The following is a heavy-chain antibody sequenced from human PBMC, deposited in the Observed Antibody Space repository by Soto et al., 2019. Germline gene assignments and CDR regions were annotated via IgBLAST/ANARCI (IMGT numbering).Heavy chain of an antibody. J-gene: IGHJ5*02. CDR3: AREKRGIAARRLWGWAWFDP. CDR1: GYTFTGYY. CDR2: INPNSGGT. Sequence: QVQLVQSGAEVKKPGASVKVSCKASGYTFTGYYMHWVRQAPGQGLAWMGWINPNSGGTNYAQKFQGRVTMTRDTASSTAYMERSRLISDDKAVYYCAREKRGIAARRLWGWAWFDPWGQGTLVTVSS. V-gene: IGHV1-2*02. D-gene: IGHD6-6*01.